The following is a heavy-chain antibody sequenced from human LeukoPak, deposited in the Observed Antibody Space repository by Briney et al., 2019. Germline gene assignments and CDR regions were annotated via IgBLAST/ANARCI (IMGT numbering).Heavy chain of an antibody. J-gene: IGHJ6*03. CDR2: IYTSGST. CDR1: GGSFTSYY. CDR3: ARIPYDAYYHYYMDV. Sequence: SETLSLTCTVSGGSFTSYYWSWIRQPAGKGLEWIGRIYTSGSTNYNPSLKSRVTMSVDTSKNQFSLRLSSVTAADTAVYYCARIPYDAYYHYYMDVWGKGTTVTVSS. D-gene: IGHD2-21*01. V-gene: IGHV4-4*07.